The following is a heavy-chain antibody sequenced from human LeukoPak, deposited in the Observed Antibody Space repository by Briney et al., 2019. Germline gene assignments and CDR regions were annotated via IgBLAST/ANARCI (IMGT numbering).Heavy chain of an antibody. CDR2: IFHSGTT. Sequence: PSETLSLTCAVYGGSFSGYYWTWIRQPPGKGLEWIGEIFHSGTTSYNPSLKGRATISLDTSKHQFSLKLSSLTAADTAVYYCARGRKRNASASERKFSWCYDMDVWGKGTTVTVSS. V-gene: IGHV4-34*01. CDR1: GGSFSGYY. CDR3: ARGRKRNASASERKFSWCYDMDV. D-gene: IGHD1-14*01. J-gene: IGHJ6*03.